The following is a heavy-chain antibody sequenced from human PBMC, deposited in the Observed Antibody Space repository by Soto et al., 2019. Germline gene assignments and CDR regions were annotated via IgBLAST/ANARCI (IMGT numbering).Heavy chain of an antibody. CDR3: AKDGTHLWSKQYYFDS. J-gene: IGHJ4*02. CDR1: GFTFSDYT. D-gene: IGHD1-26*01. Sequence: QVQLVESGGGVVQPGRSLRLSCSASGFTFSDYTMHWVRQAPGRGLEWVAIILYDESDQYYSDSVNGRFTISRDNSKDTLDLQMHSLTTEDTAVYYCAKDGTHLWSKQYYFDSWGQGALVTVSS. CDR2: ILYDESDQ. V-gene: IGHV3-30*18.